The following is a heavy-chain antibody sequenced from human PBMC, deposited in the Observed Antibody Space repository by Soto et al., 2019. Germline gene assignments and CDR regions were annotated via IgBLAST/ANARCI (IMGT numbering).Heavy chain of an antibody. CDR2: MNPSSSDT. V-gene: IGHV1-8*02. J-gene: IGHJ5*02. CDR1: GYTFINYD. Sequence: QVQLVQSGAEVKKPGASVKVSCKTSGYTFINYDINWVRQATGQGLEWLGWMNPSSSDTVYAQRFQGRLTLTSDTSISTAYLELSSLTSADTTVYFGVRGQIGLSWGQGTLVSVSS. CDR3: VRGQIGLS.